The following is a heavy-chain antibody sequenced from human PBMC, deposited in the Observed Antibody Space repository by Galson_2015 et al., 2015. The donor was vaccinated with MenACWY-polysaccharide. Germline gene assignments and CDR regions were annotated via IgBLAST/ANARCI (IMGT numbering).Heavy chain of an antibody. J-gene: IGHJ4*02. CDR2: IRSDGSGT. Sequence: SLRLSCAASGFTFSSYWMHWVRQVPGKGLVWVSRIRSDGSGTCYADSVKGRFTISRDNAKNTLHLQMNSLRGEDTAVYYCARVQGGYSSGWHHSYYIDYWGQGTLVTVSS. CDR3: ARVQGGYSSGWHHSYYIDY. D-gene: IGHD6-25*01. V-gene: IGHV3-74*01. CDR1: GFTFSSYW.